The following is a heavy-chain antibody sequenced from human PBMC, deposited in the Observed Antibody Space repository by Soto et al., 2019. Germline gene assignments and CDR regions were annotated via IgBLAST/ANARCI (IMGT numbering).Heavy chain of an antibody. CDR3: ARDLAAAAYYFDY. D-gene: IGHD6-13*01. Sequence: GGSLRLSCAASGFTFSDYYMSWIRQAPGKGLEWVSYISSSGSTIYYADSVKGRFTISRDNAKNSLYLQMNSLRAEDTAVYYCARDLAAAAYYFDYWGQGTLVTVSS. CDR1: GFTFSDYY. CDR2: ISSSGSTI. V-gene: IGHV3-11*01. J-gene: IGHJ4*02.